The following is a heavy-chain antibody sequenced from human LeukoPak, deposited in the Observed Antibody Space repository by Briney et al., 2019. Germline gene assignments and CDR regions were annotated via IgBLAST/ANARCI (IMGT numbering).Heavy chain of an antibody. J-gene: IGHJ4*02. Sequence: PGGSLRLSCAASGFTFSSYNMKWVRQAPGKGLEWVSFISATSNYIYYADSVKGRFTISRDNAKNSLYLQMNSLRAEDTAVYYCARRPGIAVAGDWGQGTLVTVSS. CDR2: ISATSNYI. D-gene: IGHD6-19*01. CDR3: ARRPGIAVAGD. CDR1: GFTFSSYN. V-gene: IGHV3-21*06.